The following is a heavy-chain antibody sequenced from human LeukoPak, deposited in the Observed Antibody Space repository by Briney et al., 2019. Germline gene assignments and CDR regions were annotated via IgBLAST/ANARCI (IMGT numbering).Heavy chain of an antibody. J-gene: IGHJ3*02. D-gene: IGHD4-23*01. Sequence: GGSLRLSCAASGFIFSSYGMHWVRQAPGKGLEWVAVIWYDGSNKYYADSVKGRFTISRDNSKNTLYLQVNSLTAEDTAVYYCARGNSDAFDIWGHGTMVTVSS. V-gene: IGHV3-33*01. CDR2: IWYDGSNK. CDR1: GFIFSSYG. CDR3: ARGNSDAFDI.